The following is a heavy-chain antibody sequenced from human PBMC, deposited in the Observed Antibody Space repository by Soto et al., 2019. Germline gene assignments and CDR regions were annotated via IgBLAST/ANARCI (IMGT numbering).Heavy chain of an antibody. V-gene: IGHV1-24*01. CDR3: ATVAGAYNWFDP. J-gene: IGHJ5*02. CDR1: GYTLTELS. Sequence: GASVKVSCKVSGYTLTELSMHWVRQAPGKGLEWMGGFDPEDGETIYAQKFQGRVTMTEDTSTDTAYMELSSLRSEDTAVYYCATVAGAYNWFDPWGQGTLVTVSS. CDR2: FDPEDGET.